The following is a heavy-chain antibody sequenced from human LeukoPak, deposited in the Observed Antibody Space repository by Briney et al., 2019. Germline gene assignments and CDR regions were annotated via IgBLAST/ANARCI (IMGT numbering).Heavy chain of an antibody. Sequence: GGSLRLSCAASGFYFSDYYMSWIRQAPGKGLEWISNIKTTGLTTYYAVSVKGRFTISRDNAKNSLFLQMNSLRADDTAIYYCARAGQLRYMDVWGKGTAVTVSS. CDR2: IKTTGLTT. CDR3: ARAGQLRYMDV. J-gene: IGHJ6*03. CDR1: GFYFSDYY. V-gene: IGHV3-11*04.